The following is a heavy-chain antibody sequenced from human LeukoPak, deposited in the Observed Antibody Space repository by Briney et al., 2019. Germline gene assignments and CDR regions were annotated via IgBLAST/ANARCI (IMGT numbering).Heavy chain of an antibody. V-gene: IGHV3-23*01. D-gene: IGHD1-26*01. CDR3: ASAHSGSYYFPFDY. Sequence: GGSLRLSCAASGFTFSSYAMSWVRQAPGKGLEWVSAISGRGDSTYYADSVKGRFTISRDNSKNTLYLQMNSLRAEDTAVYYCASAHSGSYYFPFDYWGQGTLVTVSS. J-gene: IGHJ4*02. CDR1: GFTFSSYA. CDR2: ISGRGDST.